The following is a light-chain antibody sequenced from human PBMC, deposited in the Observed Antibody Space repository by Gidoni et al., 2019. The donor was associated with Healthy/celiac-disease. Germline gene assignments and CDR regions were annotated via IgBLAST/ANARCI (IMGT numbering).Light chain of an antibody. CDR2: YAS. V-gene: IGKV3-11*01. Sequence: ENVLPHSPATLAFSTEESSTLSCRARQRVISYLAWYQQKPGQAPRLLIYYASNRATVIPARFSGSGSATYFPLTISSLEPEDFAFYYFQQRSNWPPLTCGQGTRLEIQ. CDR3: QQRSNWPPLT. J-gene: IGKJ5*01. CDR1: QRVISY.